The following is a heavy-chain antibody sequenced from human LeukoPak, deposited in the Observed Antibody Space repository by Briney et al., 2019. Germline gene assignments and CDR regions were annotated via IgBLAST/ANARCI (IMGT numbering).Heavy chain of an antibody. J-gene: IGHJ5*02. CDR1: GYTFTSYG. Sequence: ASVKVSRKASGYTFTSYGISWVRQAPGQGLEWMGWISAYNGNTNYAQKLQGRVTMTTDTSTSTAYMELRSLRSDDTAVYYCARESYYDILTGYYLNWFDPWGQGTLVTVSS. D-gene: IGHD3-9*01. CDR3: ARESYYDILTGYYLNWFDP. CDR2: ISAYNGNT. V-gene: IGHV1-18*01.